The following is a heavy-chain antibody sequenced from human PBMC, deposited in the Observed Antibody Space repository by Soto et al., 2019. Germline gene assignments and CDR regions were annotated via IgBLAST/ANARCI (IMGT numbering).Heavy chain of an antibody. D-gene: IGHD3-16*01. CDR2: IYWDDDK. V-gene: IGHV2-5*02. Sequence: QITLKESGPTLVKPTQTLTLTCSFSGFSLTNTRVGVGWIRQPPGKALEWLAVIYWDDDKRYSPSLQTRLTIIKDTSKNQVVLTMTGMDPVDTATYFCAHLMITFGGVVEDDAFDTWGQGTVVTVSS. CDR1: GFSLTNTRVG. CDR3: AHLMITFGGVVEDDAFDT. J-gene: IGHJ3*02.